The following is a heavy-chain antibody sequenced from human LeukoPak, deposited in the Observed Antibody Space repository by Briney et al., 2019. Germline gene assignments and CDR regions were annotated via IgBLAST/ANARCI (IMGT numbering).Heavy chain of an antibody. Sequence: GASVKVSCKASGYTFTSYDINWVGQATGQGLEWMGWMNPNSGNTGYAQKFQGRVTITRNTSISTAYMELSSLRSEDTAVYYCARGAAGYSSSWPDYWGQGTLVTVSS. D-gene: IGHD6-13*01. V-gene: IGHV1-8*03. CDR1: GYTFTSYD. J-gene: IGHJ4*02. CDR2: MNPNSGNT. CDR3: ARGAAGYSSSWPDY.